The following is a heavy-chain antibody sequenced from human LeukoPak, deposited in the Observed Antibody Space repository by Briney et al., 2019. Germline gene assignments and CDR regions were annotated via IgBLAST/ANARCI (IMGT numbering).Heavy chain of an antibody. CDR3: AARKVRGVWFYLDY. CDR2: IYDDNT. V-gene: IGHV3-23*01. CDR1: GFTVSAYA. Sequence: GGSLRLSCAASGFTVSAYAMAWVRQAPGRGLEWVSTIYDDNTYYADSVKGRFAISTDNSKNTLYLQMNSLRVEDTAVYFCAARKVRGVWFYLDYWGQGTLVTVSS. J-gene: IGHJ4*02. D-gene: IGHD3-10*01.